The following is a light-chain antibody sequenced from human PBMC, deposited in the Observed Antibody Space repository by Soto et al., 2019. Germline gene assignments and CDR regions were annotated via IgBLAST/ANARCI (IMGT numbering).Light chain of an antibody. J-gene: IGKJ1*01. CDR2: KAS. V-gene: IGKV1-5*03. CDR1: QSISSW. Sequence: DIQMTQSPSTLSASVGDRVTITCRASQSISSWLAWYEQRPGKAPKLLIYKASSLETGVPSRFSGSGSGTELTLTISSLQPDDFANYYCQQYNSYFRWTFGQGTKVDIK. CDR3: QQYNSYFRWT.